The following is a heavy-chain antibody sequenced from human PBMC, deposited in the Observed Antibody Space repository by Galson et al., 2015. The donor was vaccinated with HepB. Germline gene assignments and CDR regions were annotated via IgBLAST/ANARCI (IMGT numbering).Heavy chain of an antibody. CDR1: GGTFSSYA. CDR3: ARALRWSSSPTPYYYYGMDV. D-gene: IGHD6-13*01. Sequence: SVKVSCKASGGTFSSYAISWVRQAPGHGLEWMGGIIPIFGTANYAQKFQGRVTITADESTSTAYMELSSLRSEDTAVYYCARALRWSSSPTPYYYYGMDVWGQGTTVTVSS. V-gene: IGHV1-69*13. J-gene: IGHJ6*02. CDR2: IIPIFGTA.